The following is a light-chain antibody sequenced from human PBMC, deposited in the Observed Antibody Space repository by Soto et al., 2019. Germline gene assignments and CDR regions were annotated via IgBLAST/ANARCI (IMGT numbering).Light chain of an antibody. CDR1: SSDVGAYNY. J-gene: IGLJ3*02. CDR3: SSYASDITHV. Sequence: QSALTQPASVSGSPGQSITISCTGSSSDVGAYNYVSWYRQYPGKAPQVIIYEVSDRPSGISNRFSGSKSGNTASLTISGLQAEDEADYYCSSYASDITHVFGGGTTLTVL. CDR2: EVS. V-gene: IGLV2-14*01.